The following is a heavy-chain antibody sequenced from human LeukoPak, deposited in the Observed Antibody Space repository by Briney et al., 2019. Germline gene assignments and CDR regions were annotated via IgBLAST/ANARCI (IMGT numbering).Heavy chain of an antibody. Sequence: GGSLRLSCAASGFTFSSYAMSWVRQAPGKGLEWVSAISGSGGSTYYADSVKGRFTISRDNSKNTLYLKMNSLRAEDTAVYYCAKVNTKYYYDSSGRYYFDYWGQGTLVTVSS. CDR1: GFTFSSYA. CDR3: AKVNTKYYYDSSGRYYFDY. CDR2: ISGSGGST. J-gene: IGHJ4*02. D-gene: IGHD3-22*01. V-gene: IGHV3-23*01.